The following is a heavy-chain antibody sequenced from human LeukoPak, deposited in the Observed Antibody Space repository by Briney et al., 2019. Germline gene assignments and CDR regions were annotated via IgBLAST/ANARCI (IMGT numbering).Heavy chain of an antibody. CDR1: GFTFSNYA. J-gene: IGHJ5*01. CDR2: ISDDGSRQ. D-gene: IGHD6-19*01. CDR3: ARVGDFQSVAGNCDS. Sequence: GRSLRLSCAATGFTFSNYAIHWGRQAPGKGLEWVAFISDDGSRQHYADSVKGRFTISRDNAKNSLYLQMNSLRAEDTAVYYCARVGDFQSVAGNCDSWGQGTLVTVSS. V-gene: IGHV3-30-3*01.